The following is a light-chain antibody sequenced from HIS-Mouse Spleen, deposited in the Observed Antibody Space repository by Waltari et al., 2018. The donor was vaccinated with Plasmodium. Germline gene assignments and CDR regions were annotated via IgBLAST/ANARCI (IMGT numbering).Light chain of an antibody. CDR1: SSDVGGYNY. Sequence: QSALTQPRSVSGSPGQSVTISCTGTSSDVGGYNYVSWYQQHPGKAPKLMIYDVSKRPSGSLDRFSGSKSGNTASLTISGLQAEDEADYYCCSYAGSYTWVFGGGTKLTVL. CDR2: DVS. J-gene: IGLJ3*02. V-gene: IGLV2-11*01. CDR3: CSYAGSYTWV.